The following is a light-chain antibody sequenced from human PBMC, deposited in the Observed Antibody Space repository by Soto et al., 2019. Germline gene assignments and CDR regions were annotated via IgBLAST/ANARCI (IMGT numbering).Light chain of an antibody. CDR2: LTS. CDR3: QHFHSYPIT. Sequence: AIQMTQSPSSLSASTGDTFTISCRASQDIDTFLGWYQQKPGRPPKVVVHLTSALEGGVPSRFRGSGARTHFNLTITNVQPEDFATYYCQHFHSYPITFGQGTRLEIK. CDR1: QDIDTF. J-gene: IGKJ5*01. V-gene: IGKV1-8*01.